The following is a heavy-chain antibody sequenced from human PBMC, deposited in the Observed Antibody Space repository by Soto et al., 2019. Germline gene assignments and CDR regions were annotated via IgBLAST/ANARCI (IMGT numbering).Heavy chain of an antibody. CDR3: AKDRCIHDSSTYYPNYYYGLDV. D-gene: IGHD3-22*01. J-gene: IGHJ6*02. CDR1: EFTFSDYS. Sequence: QVQLVESGGGVVQPGRSLRLSCAASEFTFSDYSMHWVRQAPGKGLEWVAVISIDGSHEYYADSVKGRITISRDNSKNTLYLQMNSLRAEDTAVYYCAKDRCIHDSSTYYPNYYYGLDVWGQGTTVTVSS. CDR2: ISIDGSHE. V-gene: IGHV3-30*18.